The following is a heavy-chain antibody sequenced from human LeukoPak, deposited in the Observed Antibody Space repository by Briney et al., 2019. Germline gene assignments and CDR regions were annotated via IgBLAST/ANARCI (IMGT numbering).Heavy chain of an antibody. CDR2: ISGGGRST. CDR3: ARERYFDY. J-gene: IGHJ4*02. V-gene: IGHV3-23*01. CDR1: GFTFSTCA. Sequence: GGSLRLSRAASGFTFSTCAMSWVRQAPGKGLEWVSTISGGGRSTDYADSVKGHFTISRDNSKNTLYLQVNSLRAEDTAVYYCARERYFDYWGQGTLVTVSS.